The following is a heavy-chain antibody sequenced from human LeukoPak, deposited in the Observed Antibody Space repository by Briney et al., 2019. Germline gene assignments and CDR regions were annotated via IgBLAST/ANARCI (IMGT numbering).Heavy chain of an antibody. V-gene: IGHV3-23*01. J-gene: IGHJ4*02. CDR2: ISGSGGST. Sequence: PGGSLRLSCAASGFTFSNAWMSWVRQAPGKGLEWVSAISGSGGSTYYADSVKGRFTISRDNSKNTLYLQMNSLRAEDTAVYYCAKSINGDLDYWGQGTLVTVSS. D-gene: IGHD4-17*01. CDR3: AKSINGDLDY. CDR1: GFTFSNAW.